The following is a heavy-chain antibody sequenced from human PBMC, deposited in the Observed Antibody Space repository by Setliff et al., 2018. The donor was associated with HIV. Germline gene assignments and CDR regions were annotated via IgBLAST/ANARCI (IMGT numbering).Heavy chain of an antibody. CDR3: ARVSCSSWYSIPLYYYSMDV. Sequence: PSETLSLTCAVYGGSFSGYCWSWIRQPPGKGLEWIGEMQHSGRTNYNPSLRSRVTTSVDTSKSQFSLKLSSVTAADTAVYYCARVSCSSWYSIPLYYYSMDVWGKGTTVTVS. CDR2: MQHSGRT. D-gene: IGHD6-13*01. J-gene: IGHJ6*03. CDR1: GGSFSGYC. V-gene: IGHV4-34*01.